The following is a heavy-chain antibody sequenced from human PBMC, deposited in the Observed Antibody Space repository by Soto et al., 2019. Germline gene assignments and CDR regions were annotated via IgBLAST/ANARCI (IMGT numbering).Heavy chain of an antibody. D-gene: IGHD1-26*01. CDR1: GFSFSSYG. CDR2: LGFDGGGR. J-gene: IGHJ6*02. CDR3: ERENVGPDYALDV. Sequence: GGSLRLSCAASGFSFSSYGMHWVRQTPGKGLEWVAVLGFDGGGRYYADSVKGRFTISRDNSKNRLDLQMDSLRVEDKAMYFCERENVGPDYALDVWGQGTTVTVSS. V-gene: IGHV3-33*01.